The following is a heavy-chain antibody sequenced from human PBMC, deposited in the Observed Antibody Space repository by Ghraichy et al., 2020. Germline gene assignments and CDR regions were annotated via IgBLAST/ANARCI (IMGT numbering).Heavy chain of an antibody. CDR3: TRDRVVVAATGGVGYYYYYGMDV. D-gene: IGHD2-15*01. Sequence: GESLNISCTASGFTFGDYAMSWVRQAPGKGLEWVGFIRSKAYGGTTEYAASVKGRFTISRDDSKSIAYLQMNSLKTEDTAVYYCTRDRVVVAATGGVGYYYYYGMDVWGQGTTVTVSS. J-gene: IGHJ6*02. CDR2: IRSKAYGGTT. V-gene: IGHV3-49*04. CDR1: GFTFGDYA.